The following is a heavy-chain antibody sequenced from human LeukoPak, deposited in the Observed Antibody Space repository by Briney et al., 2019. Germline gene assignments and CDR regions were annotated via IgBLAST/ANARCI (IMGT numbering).Heavy chain of an antibody. CDR1: GYTFTGYY. V-gene: IGHV1-2*02. D-gene: IGHD3-22*01. CDR3: ARDRTPHYYYDSSGYYSTIYY. J-gene: IGHJ4*02. CDR2: INPNSGGT. Sequence: ASVKVSCKASGYTFTGYYMHWVRQAPGQGLEWMGWINPNSGGTNYAQKLQGRVTMTTDTSTSTAYMELRSLRSDDTAVYYCARDRTPHYYYDSSGYYSTIYYWGQGTLVTVSS.